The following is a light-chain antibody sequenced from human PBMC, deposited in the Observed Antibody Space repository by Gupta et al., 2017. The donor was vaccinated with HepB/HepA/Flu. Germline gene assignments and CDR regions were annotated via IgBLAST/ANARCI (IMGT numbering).Light chain of an antibody. Sequence: DIVLTQLPGPLSMSPGERATLSCRTSQSVRNGLSWFQQKPGQPPRLLIYDASTRATGIPDRFRNSESGTNFTLTITRLEHEDFAVYYCQQYGSSTFTFGQGTKLDLK. V-gene: IGKV3-20*01. J-gene: IGKJ2*01. CDR2: DAS. CDR1: QSVRNGL. CDR3: QQYGSSTFT.